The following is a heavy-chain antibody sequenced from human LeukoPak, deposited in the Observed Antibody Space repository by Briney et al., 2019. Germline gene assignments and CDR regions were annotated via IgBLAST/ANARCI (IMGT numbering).Heavy chain of an antibody. D-gene: IGHD3-10*02. J-gene: IGHJ6*04. CDR2: ISSSSSYI. CDR1: GFTFSSYS. CDR3: AELGITMIGGV. V-gene: IGHV3-21*01. Sequence: EGSLRLSCAASGFTFSSYSMNWVRQAPGKGLEWVSSISSSSSYIYYADSVKGRFTVSRDNAKNSLYLQMNSLRAEDTAVYYCAELGITMIGGVWGKGTTVTISS.